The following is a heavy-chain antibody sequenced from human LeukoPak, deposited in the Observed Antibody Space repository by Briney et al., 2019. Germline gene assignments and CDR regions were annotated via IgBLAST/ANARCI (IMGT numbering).Heavy chain of an antibody. CDR1: GFTFSSYS. D-gene: IGHD6-13*01. V-gene: IGHV3-21*01. J-gene: IGHJ6*02. Sequence: GGSLRLSCAASGFTFSSYSMNWVRQAPGKGLEWVSSISSSSSYIYYADSVKGRFTISRDNAKNSLYLQMNSLRAEDTAVYYCARDEFLAPAGPGYYYYGMDVWGQGTTVTVSS. CDR2: ISSSSSYI. CDR3: ARDEFLAPAGPGYYYYGMDV.